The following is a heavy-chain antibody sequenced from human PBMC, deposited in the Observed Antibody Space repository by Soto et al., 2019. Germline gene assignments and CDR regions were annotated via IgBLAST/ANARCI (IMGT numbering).Heavy chain of an antibody. CDR1: GFTVSNNY. D-gene: IGHD4-4*01. V-gene: IGHV3-23*01. J-gene: IGHJ6*02. Sequence: GGSLRLSCAASGFTVSNNYMSWVRQAPGKGLEWVSAISGSGGSTYYADSVKGRFTISRDNSKNTLYLQMNSLRAEDTAVYYCAKALYSNYYYYYGMDVWGQGTTVTVSS. CDR3: AKALYSNYYYYYGMDV. CDR2: ISGSGGST.